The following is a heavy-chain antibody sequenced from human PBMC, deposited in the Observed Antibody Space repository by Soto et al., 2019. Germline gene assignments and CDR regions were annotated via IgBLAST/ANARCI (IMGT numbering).Heavy chain of an antibody. V-gene: IGHV4-34*01. CDR2: INDSGST. Sequence: QVQLQQWGAGLLKPSETLSLTCAVYGGSFSGYYWCWIRQPPGKGLEWIGEINDSGSTNYNPSLKSRVTISVDTSKNQFSLKLSSVTAADTAVYYCARRIVLMVYATNRGAFDIWGQGTMVTVSS. D-gene: IGHD2-8*01. CDR3: ARRIVLMVYATNRGAFDI. CDR1: GGSFSGYY. J-gene: IGHJ3*02.